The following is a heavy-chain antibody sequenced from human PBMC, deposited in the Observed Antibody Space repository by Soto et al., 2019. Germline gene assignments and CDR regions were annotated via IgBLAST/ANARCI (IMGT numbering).Heavy chain of an antibody. CDR3: ARGIASNYFVNYYYGMDG. D-gene: IGHD4-4*01. J-gene: IGHJ6*02. CDR2: ISYDGSNK. Sequence: QVQLVESGGGVVQPGRSLRLSCAASGFTFSSYAMHWVRQAPGKGLEWVAVISYDGSNKYYADSVKGRFTISRDNSKNTLYLQMNSLRAEDTAVYYCARGIASNYFVNYYYGMDGWGQGTTVTVSS. V-gene: IGHV3-30-3*01. CDR1: GFTFSSYA.